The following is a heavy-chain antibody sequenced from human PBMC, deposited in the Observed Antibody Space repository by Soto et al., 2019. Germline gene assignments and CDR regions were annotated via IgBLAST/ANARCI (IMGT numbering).Heavy chain of an antibody. CDR2: IYYSGST. CDR1: GGSISSYY. D-gene: IGHD6-13*01. CDR3: ARGGIAAEGFDP. Sequence: SETLSLTCTVSGGSISSYYWSWIRQPPGKGLEWIGYIYYSGSTNYNPSLKSRVTISVDTSKNQFSLKLSSVTAADTAVYYCARGGIAAEGFDPWGQGTLVTVSS. V-gene: IGHV4-59*01. J-gene: IGHJ5*02.